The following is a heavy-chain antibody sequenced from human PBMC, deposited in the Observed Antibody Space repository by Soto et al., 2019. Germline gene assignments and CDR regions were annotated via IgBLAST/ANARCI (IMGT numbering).Heavy chain of an antibody. Sequence: EVQLLESGGGLVQPGGSLRLSCAASGFTFSSYAMYWVRQAPGKGLEWVSAISGSGGSTYYADSVKGRFTISRDNSKNTLYLQMNSLRAEDTAVYYCAKDHFQSIPARRPFDYWGQGTLVTVSS. CDR2: ISGSGGST. CDR1: GFTFSSYA. D-gene: IGHD6-6*01. V-gene: IGHV3-23*01. CDR3: AKDHFQSIPARRPFDY. J-gene: IGHJ4*02.